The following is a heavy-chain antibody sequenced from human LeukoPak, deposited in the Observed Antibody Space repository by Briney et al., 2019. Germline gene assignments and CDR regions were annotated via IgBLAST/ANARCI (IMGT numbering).Heavy chain of an antibody. CDR2: ISSSGSTI. V-gene: IGHV3-48*03. CDR3: ARDLGYCSSTSCNLWDDAFDI. CDR1: GFTFSSYE. J-gene: IGHJ3*02. D-gene: IGHD2-2*01. Sequence: PGGSLRLSCAASGFTFSSYEMNWVRQAPGKGLEWVSYISSSGSTIYYADSVKGRFTISRDNAKNSLYLQMNSLRAVDTAVYYCARDLGYCSSTSCNLWDDAFDIWGQGTMVTVSS.